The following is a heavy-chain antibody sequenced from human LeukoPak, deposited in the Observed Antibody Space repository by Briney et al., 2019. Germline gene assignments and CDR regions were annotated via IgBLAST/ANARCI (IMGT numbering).Heavy chain of an antibody. CDR3: ARGGRYSYGPDY. J-gene: IGHJ4*02. D-gene: IGHD5-18*01. V-gene: IGHV3-23*01. CDR1: GFTFSSYA. Sequence: PGGSLRLSCAASGFTFSSYAMSWVRQAPGKGLEWVSAISGSGGSTYYADSVKGRFTISRDNSKNTLYPQMNSLRAEDTAVYYCARGGRYSYGPDYWGQGTLVTVSS. CDR2: ISGSGGST.